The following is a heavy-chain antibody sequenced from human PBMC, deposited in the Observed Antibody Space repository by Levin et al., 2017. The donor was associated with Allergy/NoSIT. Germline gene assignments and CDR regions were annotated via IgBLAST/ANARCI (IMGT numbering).Heavy chain of an antibody. Sequence: GESLKISCAASGFTFSSYAMSWVRQAPGKGLEWVSAISGSGGSTYYADSVKGRFTISRDNSKNTLYLQMNSLRAEDTAVYYCARTAAGTLDYWGQGTLVTVSS. D-gene: IGHD6-19*01. J-gene: IGHJ4*02. CDR2: ISGSGGST. CDR1: GFTFSSYA. CDR3: ARTAAGTLDY. V-gene: IGHV3-23*01.